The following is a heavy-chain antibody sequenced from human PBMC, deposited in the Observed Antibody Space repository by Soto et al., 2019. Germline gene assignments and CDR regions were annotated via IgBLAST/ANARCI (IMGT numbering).Heavy chain of an antibody. V-gene: IGHV4-31*11. CDR3: ARYRFTATWSKFDY. CDR1: GVFIASDAYY. Sequence: SETLSLTCGVSGVFIASDAYYWGWIRHHPGKGLEWIGYVSHRGNTYYNPSLKSRLTISLDTSKNQFYLRLTSVTAADTAVYYCARYRFTATWSKFDYWGQGTQVTVSS. CDR2: VSHRGNT. J-gene: IGHJ4*02. D-gene: IGHD3-16*02.